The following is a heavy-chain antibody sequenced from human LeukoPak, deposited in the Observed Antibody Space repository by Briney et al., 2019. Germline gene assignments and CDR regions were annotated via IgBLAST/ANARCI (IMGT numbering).Heavy chain of an antibody. CDR3: ARRMTTVTTGFDY. CDR1: GFTFSSYS. Sequence: GGSLRLSCAASGFTFSSYSMNWVRQAPGKGLEWVSAISGSGGSTYYADSVKGRFTISRDNSKNTLYLQMNSLRAEDTAVYYCARRMTTVTTGFDYWGQGTLVTVSS. CDR2: ISGSGGST. V-gene: IGHV3-23*01. D-gene: IGHD4-17*01. J-gene: IGHJ4*02.